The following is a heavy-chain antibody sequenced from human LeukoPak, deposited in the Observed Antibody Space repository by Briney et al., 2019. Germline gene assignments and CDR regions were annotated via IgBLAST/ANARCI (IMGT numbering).Heavy chain of an antibody. J-gene: IGHJ4*02. Sequence: SETLSLTCTVSGGSISSYYWSWIRQPPGKGLEWIGEINHSGSTNYNPSLKSRVTISVDTSKKQFSLKPSSVTAADTAVYYCVTYYFDSSGPKKNYWGQGTLVTVSS. CDR3: VTYYFDSSGPKKNY. CDR1: GGSISSYY. D-gene: IGHD3-22*01. CDR2: INHSGST. V-gene: IGHV4-34*01.